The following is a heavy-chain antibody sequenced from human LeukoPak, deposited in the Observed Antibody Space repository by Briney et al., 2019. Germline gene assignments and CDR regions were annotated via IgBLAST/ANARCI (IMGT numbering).Heavy chain of an antibody. CDR2: IYYSGST. Sequence: SETLSLTCTVSGGSISSYYWSWIRQPPGKGLEWIGYIYYSGSTNYNPSLKSRVTISVDTSKNQFSLKLSSVTAADTAVYYCARAEYCSSTSCYFDYYYYMDVWGKGTTVTVSS. D-gene: IGHD2-2*01. V-gene: IGHV4-59*01. CDR1: GGSISSYY. CDR3: ARAEYCSSTSCYFDYYYYMDV. J-gene: IGHJ6*03.